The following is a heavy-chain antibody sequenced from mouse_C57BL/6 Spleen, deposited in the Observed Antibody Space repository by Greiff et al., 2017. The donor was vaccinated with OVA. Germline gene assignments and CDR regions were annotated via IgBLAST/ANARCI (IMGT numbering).Heavy chain of an antibody. CDR1: GYAFSSSW. CDR2: IYPGDGDT. CDR3: ARRGTHGDFDY. Sequence: LQESGPELVKPGASVKISCKASGYAFSSSWMNWVKQRPGKGLEWIGRIYPGDGDTNYNGKFKGKATLTADKSSSTAYMQLSSLTSEDSAVYFCARRGTHGDFDYWGQGTTLTVSS. D-gene: IGHD2-14*01. J-gene: IGHJ2*01. V-gene: IGHV1-82*01.